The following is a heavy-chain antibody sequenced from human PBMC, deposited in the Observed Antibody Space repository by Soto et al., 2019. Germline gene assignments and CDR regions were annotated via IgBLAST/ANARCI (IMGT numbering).Heavy chain of an antibody. J-gene: IGHJ5*02. CDR2: IYDDGSA. CDR1: GGSISSSY. Sequence: SETLSLTCTVSGGSISSSYWSWIRQPPGKGLEWLAYIYDDGSANYNPSLKSRATISLDMSKNQFSLKLTSVTAADTAVYFCARDKYCSGGSCRKNWFDPWGQGTLVTVSS. CDR3: ARDKYCSGGSCRKNWFDP. V-gene: IGHV4-59*01. D-gene: IGHD2-15*01.